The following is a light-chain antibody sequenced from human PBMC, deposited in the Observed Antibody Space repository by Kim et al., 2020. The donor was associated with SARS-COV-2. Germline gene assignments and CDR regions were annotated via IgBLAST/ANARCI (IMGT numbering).Light chain of an antibody. CDR2: KAS. V-gene: IGKV1-5*03. J-gene: IGKJ1*01. CDR1: QSISTW. Sequence: LSASVGDRVTITCRASQSISTWLAWYQQKPGKAPKLLIYKASSLESGVPSRFSGSGSGTEFTLTISSLQPDDFATYYCQQYNLWTFGQGTKVDIK. CDR3: QQYNLWT.